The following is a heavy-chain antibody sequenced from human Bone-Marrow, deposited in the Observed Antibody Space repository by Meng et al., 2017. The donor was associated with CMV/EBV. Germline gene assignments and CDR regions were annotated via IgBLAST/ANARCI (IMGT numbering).Heavy chain of an antibody. CDR3: ARGDRVELEPFDY. V-gene: IGHV4-61*02. CDR2: THTSGNT. Sequence: VPLQEAGPGLVKPSQIPSLTCTGLGGSLSSGSYYWTWIRQPAGKGLEWIGRTHTSGNTNYNPSLKSRVTISVDTSKNQLSLKVTSVTAADTAVYYCARGDRVELEPFDYWGRGILVTVSS. CDR1: GGSLSSGSYY. D-gene: IGHD1-1*01. J-gene: IGHJ4*02.